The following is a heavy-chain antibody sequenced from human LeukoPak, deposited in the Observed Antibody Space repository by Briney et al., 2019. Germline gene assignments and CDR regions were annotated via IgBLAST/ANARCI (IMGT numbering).Heavy chain of an antibody. CDR3: ARGRDISGYSD. V-gene: IGHV1-46*01. Sequence: ASVKVSCKASGGTFSSYAISWVRQAPGQGLEWMGIINPSGGSTSYAQKFQGRVTMTRDTSTSIVYMELSSLRSEDAAVYYCARGRDISGYSDWGQGTLVTVSS. J-gene: IGHJ4*02. CDR2: INPSGGST. D-gene: IGHD3-22*01. CDR1: GGTFSSYA.